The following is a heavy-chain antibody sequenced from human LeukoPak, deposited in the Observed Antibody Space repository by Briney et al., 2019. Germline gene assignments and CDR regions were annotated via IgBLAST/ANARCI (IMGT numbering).Heavy chain of an antibody. D-gene: IGHD3-22*01. CDR1: GYTFTSYY. J-gene: IGHJ4*02. CDR3: ARDRAHYYDSSGYYGD. V-gene: IGHV1-2*02. Sequence: ASVKVSCKASGYTFTSYYMHWVRQAPGQGLEWIGWINPNSGGTNYAQKFQGRVTMTRDTSISTAYMELSRLRSDDTAVYYCARDRAHYYDSSGYYGDWGQGTLVTVSS. CDR2: INPNSGGT.